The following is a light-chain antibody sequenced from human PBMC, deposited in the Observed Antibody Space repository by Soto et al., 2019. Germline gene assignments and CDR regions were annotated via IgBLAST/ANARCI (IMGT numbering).Light chain of an antibody. Sequence: EIVLTQSPATLSLSPGERVTLSCRASQSVSSYLAWYQQKPGQAPRLLIYDASNRATGIPARFSGSGSGTDFTLTISCLEPEDFAVYYCQQRSNWPPLTFGGGTKVEIK. CDR1: QSVSSY. V-gene: IGKV3-11*01. CDR3: QQRSNWPPLT. J-gene: IGKJ4*01. CDR2: DAS.